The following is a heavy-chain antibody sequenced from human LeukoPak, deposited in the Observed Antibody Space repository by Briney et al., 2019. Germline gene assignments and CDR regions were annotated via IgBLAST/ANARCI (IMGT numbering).Heavy chain of an antibody. D-gene: IGHD6-6*01. J-gene: IGHJ4*02. Sequence: GGSLRLSCAVSGFTFSTHAMHWVRQAPGKGLEWVVVISYDGSSKSYADSVKGRFTISRDNSNNTLYLQMNSLRAEDTAVYYCARGLYSSSSEFDYWGQGTLVTVSS. CDR1: GFTFSTHA. V-gene: IGHV3-30-3*01. CDR2: ISYDGSSK. CDR3: ARGLYSSSSEFDY.